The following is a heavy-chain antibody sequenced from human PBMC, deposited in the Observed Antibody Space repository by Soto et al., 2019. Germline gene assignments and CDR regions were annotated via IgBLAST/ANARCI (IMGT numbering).Heavy chain of an antibody. CDR1: GGSISSSSYY. J-gene: IGHJ4*02. Sequence: QLQLQESGPGLVKPSETLSLTCTVSGGSISSSSYYWGWIRQPPGKGLEWIGSIYYSGSTYYNPSLKSRVTISVDTSKNQFSLKLSSVTAADTAVYYCASDKVTTKVFDYWGQGTLVTVSS. V-gene: IGHV4-39*01. CDR2: IYYSGST. D-gene: IGHD4-17*01. CDR3: ASDKVTTKVFDY.